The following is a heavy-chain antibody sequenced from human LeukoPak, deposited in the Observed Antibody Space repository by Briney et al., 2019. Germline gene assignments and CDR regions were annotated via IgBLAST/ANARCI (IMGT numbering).Heavy chain of an antibody. Sequence: GGSLRLSCAASGFTVSSNYMSWVRQAPGKGLEWVSVIYSGGSTYYADSVKGRFTISRDNSKNTLYLQMNCLRAEDTAVYYCARDLIYYYYYMDVWGKGTTVTVSS. D-gene: IGHD2-8*01. J-gene: IGHJ6*03. CDR2: IYSGGST. CDR1: GFTVSSNY. CDR3: ARDLIYYYYYMDV. V-gene: IGHV3-66*02.